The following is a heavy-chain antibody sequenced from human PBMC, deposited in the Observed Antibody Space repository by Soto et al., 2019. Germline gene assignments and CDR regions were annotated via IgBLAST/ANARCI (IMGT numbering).Heavy chain of an antibody. CDR3: AKQSGVLYNWFDP. D-gene: IGHD2-8*01. CDR1: GVSCSAYV. CDR2: INNNGGVT. Sequence: GGSLRLSCAASGVSCSAYVMNWVRQAPGKGLEWVSTINNNGGVTYYADSVKGRFTISRDNSENTLYLQMTSLRAEDTAVYYCAKQSGVLYNWFDPWGQVTLVTVSS. J-gene: IGHJ5*02. V-gene: IGHV3-23*01.